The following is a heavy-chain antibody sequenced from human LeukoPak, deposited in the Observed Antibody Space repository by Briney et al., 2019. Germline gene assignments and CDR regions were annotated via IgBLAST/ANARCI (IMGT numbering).Heavy chain of an antibody. V-gene: IGHV3-23*01. CDR1: GFTFTNYA. Sequence: PGGSLTLSCAVSGFTFTNYALSWVRQAPGKGLEWVSTVTPGVGETYYADSVKGRFTISRDISKDTLFLQMSGLRVEDTAIYYCARHVGISFWGQGTLVTVSS. J-gene: IGHJ4*02. CDR2: VTPGVGET. D-gene: IGHD7-27*01. CDR3: ARHVGISF.